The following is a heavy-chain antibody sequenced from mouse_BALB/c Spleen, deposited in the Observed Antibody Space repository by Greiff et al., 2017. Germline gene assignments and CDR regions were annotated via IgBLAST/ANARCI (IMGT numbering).Heavy chain of an antibody. D-gene: IGHD1-1*01. Sequence: EVKVEESGPGLVKPSQSLSLTCSVTGYSITSGYYWNWIRQFPGNKLEWMGYISYDGSNNYNPSLKNRISITRDTSKNQFFLKLNSVTTEDTATYYCASSSPAWFAYWGQGTLVTVSA. CDR3: ASSSPAWFAY. CDR2: ISYDGSN. CDR1: GYSITSGYY. J-gene: IGHJ3*01. V-gene: IGHV3-6*02.